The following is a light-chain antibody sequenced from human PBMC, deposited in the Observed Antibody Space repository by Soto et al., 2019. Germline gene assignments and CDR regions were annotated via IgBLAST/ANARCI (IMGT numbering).Light chain of an antibody. CDR2: KAS. CDR3: QHYKSYAEA. V-gene: IGKV1-5*03. J-gene: IGKJ1*01. CDR1: QTISSW. Sequence: DIQMTQSPSTLSGSVGDRVTITCRASQTISSWLAWYQQKPGKAPKLLIYKASTLKSGVPSRFSGGGSGTEFTLTISSLQPDDFATYDGQHYKSYAEAFGQGTKVELK.